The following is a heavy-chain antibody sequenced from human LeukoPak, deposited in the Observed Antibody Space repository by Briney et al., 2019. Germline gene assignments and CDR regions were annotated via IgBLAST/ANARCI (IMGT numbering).Heavy chain of an antibody. J-gene: IGHJ3*02. CDR1: GGSISSISSNNYH. CDR3: VRDSKAFNAFDI. Sequence: PSETLSLTCIVSGGSISSISSNNYHWGWIRQPPGKGLEWIGSIYYSGSTYYNPSLESRVTISVDTSKNQFSLKLSSVTAADTAVYYCVRDSKAFNAFDIWGQGTMVTVSS. CDR2: IYYSGST. D-gene: IGHD3-3*02. V-gene: IGHV4-39*07.